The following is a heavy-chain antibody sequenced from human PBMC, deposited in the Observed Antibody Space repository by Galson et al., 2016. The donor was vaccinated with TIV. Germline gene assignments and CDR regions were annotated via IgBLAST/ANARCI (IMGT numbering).Heavy chain of an antibody. Sequence: SLRLSCAASGFAVSDNYMAWVRQAPGKGLDWVSLTYPADQTSYADSLKGRFPVSRDDSKNTPYLQMAGLTPQDTAVYYCARDRRFCGNECYHRYYYGMDVWGQGTTVTVSS. CDR3: ARDRRFCGNECYHRYYYGMDV. J-gene: IGHJ6*02. D-gene: IGHD2-21*01. CDR2: TYPADQT. CDR1: GFAVSDNY. V-gene: IGHV3-66*02.